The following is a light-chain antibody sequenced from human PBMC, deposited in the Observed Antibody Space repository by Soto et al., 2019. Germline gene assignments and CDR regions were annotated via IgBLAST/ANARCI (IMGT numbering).Light chain of an antibody. CDR3: QQYGNWPPWT. CDR1: QSLSDN. J-gene: IGKJ1*01. Sequence: IVMTQSPDTLAVSPGETVTLSCRASQSLSDNLAWYQQKTGQPPRLLIFRASTRASGIPARFSGGGSGTEFTLTISRLQSEDFGVYYCQQYGNWPPWTFGPGTRVEIK. V-gene: IGKV3-15*01. CDR2: RAS.